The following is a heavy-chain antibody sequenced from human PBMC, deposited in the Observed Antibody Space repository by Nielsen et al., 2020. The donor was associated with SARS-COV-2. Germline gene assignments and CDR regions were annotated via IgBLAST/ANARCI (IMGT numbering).Heavy chain of an antibody. D-gene: IGHD2-2*02. V-gene: IGHV4-31*11. CDR3: ASSYTEPGFGF. J-gene: IGHJ4*02. Sequence: SETLSLTCAVYGGSFSGYYWSWIRQHPGKGLEWIGYIYYSGSTYYNPSLKSRVTISVDTSKNQFSLKLSSVTAADTAVYYCASSYTEPGFGFWGQGTLVTVSS. CDR2: IYYSGST. CDR1: GGSFSGYY.